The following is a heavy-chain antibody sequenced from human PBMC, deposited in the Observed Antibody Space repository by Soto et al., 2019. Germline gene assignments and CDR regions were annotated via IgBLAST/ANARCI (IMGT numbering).Heavy chain of an antibody. Sequence: ASVKVSCKASGYTFTSYGISWVRQAPGQGLEWMGWISAYNGNTNYAQKLQGRVTMTTDTSTSTAYMELSSLRSEDTAVYYCARDGAMGNYYDSSGYPDYWGQGTLVTVSS. V-gene: IGHV1-18*01. D-gene: IGHD3-22*01. CDR1: GYTFTSYG. J-gene: IGHJ4*02. CDR2: ISAYNGNT. CDR3: ARDGAMGNYYDSSGYPDY.